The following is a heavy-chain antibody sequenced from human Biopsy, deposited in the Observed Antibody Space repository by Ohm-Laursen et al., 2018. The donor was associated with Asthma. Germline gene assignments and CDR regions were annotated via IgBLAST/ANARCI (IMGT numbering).Heavy chain of an antibody. J-gene: IGHJ4*02. CDR1: GFTFDDYG. CDR2: ISWNSDSI. D-gene: IGHD2-21*01. V-gene: IGHV3-9*01. Sequence: SLRLSCSASGFTFDDYGMHWVRQAPGKGLEWVSGISWNSDSIGYADSVEGRFTISRDNAKNSLYLQMNSLRVEDTALYYCAKATLGDIGKDYWGQGTLVTVSS. CDR3: AKATLGDIGKDY.